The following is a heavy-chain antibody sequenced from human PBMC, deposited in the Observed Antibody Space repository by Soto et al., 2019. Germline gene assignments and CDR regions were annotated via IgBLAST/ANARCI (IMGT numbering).Heavy chain of an antibody. CDR3: PKGXXXYYYSXMDX. V-gene: IGHV3-30*18. CDR1: EFRFSSFG. Sequence: SLRLSCAASEFRFSSFGMHWVRQAPGKGMEWITLISFDGRGTYYADSVKGRFTISRDNSKNTLSLQMNSLRLEDTAVYYXPKGXXXYYYSXMDXWGQXTXXTXSS. CDR2: ISFDGRGT. J-gene: IGHJ6*01.